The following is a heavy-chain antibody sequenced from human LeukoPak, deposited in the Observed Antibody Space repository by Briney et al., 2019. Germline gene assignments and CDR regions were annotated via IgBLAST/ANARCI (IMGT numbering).Heavy chain of an antibody. Sequence: ASVKVSCKASGYTFTNYDINWVRQPPGQGLEWMGWISAYNGNTNYAQKLQGRVTMTTDTSTSTAYMELRSLRSDDTAVYYCARHDGYCSGGSCYGYFDYWGQGTLVTVSS. CDR2: ISAYNGNT. CDR3: ARHDGYCSGGSCYGYFDY. V-gene: IGHV1-18*01. CDR1: GYTFTNYD. D-gene: IGHD2-15*01. J-gene: IGHJ4*02.